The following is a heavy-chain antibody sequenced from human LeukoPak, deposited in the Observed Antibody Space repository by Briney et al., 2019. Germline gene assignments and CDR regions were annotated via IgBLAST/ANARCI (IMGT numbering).Heavy chain of an antibody. CDR1: GGSISSYY. V-gene: IGHV4-59*01. D-gene: IGHD2-15*01. J-gene: IGHJ6*02. Sequence: SETLSLTCTVSGGSISSYYWSWIRQPPGKGLEWIGYIYYSGSTNYNPSLKSRVTISVDTSKNQFSLKLSSVTAADTAVYYCARLSCSGGSCYPRARYYGMDVWGQGTTVTVS. CDR3: ARLSCSGGSCYPRARYYGMDV. CDR2: IYYSGST.